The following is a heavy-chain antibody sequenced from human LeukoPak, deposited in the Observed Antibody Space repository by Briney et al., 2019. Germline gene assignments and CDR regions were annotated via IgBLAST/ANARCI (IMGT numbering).Heavy chain of an antibody. CDR3: ARGGGSGYSYG. D-gene: IGHD5-18*01. Sequence: SETLSLTCTVSGGSISSYYWSWIRQPPGKGLEWIGYIYYSGSTNYNPSLKSRVTLSVDTSKNQFSLKLSSVTAADTAVYYCARGGGSGYSYGWGQGTLVSVSS. V-gene: IGHV4-59*01. CDR2: IYYSGST. J-gene: IGHJ4*02. CDR1: GGSISSYY.